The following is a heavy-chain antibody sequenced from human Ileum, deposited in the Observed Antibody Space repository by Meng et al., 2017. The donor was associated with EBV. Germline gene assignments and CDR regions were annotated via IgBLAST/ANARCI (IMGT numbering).Heavy chain of an antibody. CDR2: IYYSGST. V-gene: IGHV4-28*01. CDR3: ARNVPGTSAYYD. D-gene: IGHD3-22*01. Sequence: VPRQEAGPGLVNPSVTLSRTCAVSGYSRSSTYWWGCIRQPPGKGLEWIGYIYYSGSTSYNPSLKSRVTMSVDTSKNQFSLNLNSVTAVDTAVYYCARNVPGTSAYYDWGQGTLVTVSS. CDR1: GYSRSSTYW. J-gene: IGHJ4*02.